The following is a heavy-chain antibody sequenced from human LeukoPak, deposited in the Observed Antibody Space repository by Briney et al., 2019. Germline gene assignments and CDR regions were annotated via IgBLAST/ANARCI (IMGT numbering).Heavy chain of an antibody. CDR2: ISAYSGNT. D-gene: IGHD4-17*01. CDR3: ASGQTVMPPRGYYMDV. Sequence: ASVKVSCKASGNTFNSYGITWVRQVPGQGLEWMGWISAYSGNTKYAQMLQGRVTMTTDTSTSTAYMELRSLRSDDTAAYYCASGQTVMPPRGYYMDVWGKGTTVTVSS. J-gene: IGHJ6*03. CDR1: GNTFNSYG. V-gene: IGHV1-18*01.